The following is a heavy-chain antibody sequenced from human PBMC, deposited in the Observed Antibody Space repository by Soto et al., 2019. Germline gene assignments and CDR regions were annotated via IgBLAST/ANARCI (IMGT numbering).Heavy chain of an antibody. D-gene: IGHD6-19*01. CDR2: IYYSGST. Sequence: PSETLSLTCTVSGGSISGYYWSWIRQPPGKGLEWIGYIYYSGSTNYNPSLKSRVSISVDTSKNQFSLKLSSVTAADTAVYYCARERYSSGWYYDWFDPWGQGNLVTVSS. V-gene: IGHV4-59*12. CDR3: ARERYSSGWYYDWFDP. J-gene: IGHJ5*02. CDR1: GGSISGYY.